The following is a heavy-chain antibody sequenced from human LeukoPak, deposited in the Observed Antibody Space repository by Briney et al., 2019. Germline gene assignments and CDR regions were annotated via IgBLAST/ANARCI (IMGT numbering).Heavy chain of an antibody. CDR2: VSSSSSTI. V-gene: IGHV3-11*04. CDR3: ARASSPGRPIDDAFDI. Sequence: GGSLRLSCAASGFTFSDYYMSWIRQAPGKGLEWFSYVSSSSSTIYYADSVKGRFTISRDNVKNSLSLQMNSLRAEDTAVYYCARASSPGRPIDDAFDIWGQGTMVTVSS. CDR1: GFTFSDYY. J-gene: IGHJ3*02.